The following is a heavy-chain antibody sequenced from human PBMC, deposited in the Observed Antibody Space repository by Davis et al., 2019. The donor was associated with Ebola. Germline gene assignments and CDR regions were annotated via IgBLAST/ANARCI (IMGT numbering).Heavy chain of an antibody. CDR2: INHSGST. CDR1: GGSFSGYY. CDR3: AGRFTRGGYCSSTSCYNGMDV. J-gene: IGHJ6*02. Sequence: SETLSLTCAVYGGSFSGYYWSWIRQPPGKGLEWIGEINHSGSTNYNPSLKSRVTISVDTSKNQFSLKLSSVTAADTAVYYCAGRFTRGGYCSSTSCYNGMDVWGQGTTVTVSS. D-gene: IGHD2-2*02. V-gene: IGHV4-34*01.